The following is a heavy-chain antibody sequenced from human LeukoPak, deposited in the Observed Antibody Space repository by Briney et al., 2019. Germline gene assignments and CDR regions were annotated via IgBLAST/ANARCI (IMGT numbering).Heavy chain of an antibody. J-gene: IGHJ6*03. D-gene: IGHD6-6*01. CDR3: ARDLYSSSGGDYYYYYMDV. CDR2: VIPIFGTA. V-gene: IGHV1-69*05. Sequence: SVKVSCSSSGGTFSSYAIRWMRQPPGQGLEWMGGVIPIFGTANYAQMFQGRVRFTTDESTSTAYMELSSLRSEDTAVYYCARDLYSSSGGDYYYYYMDVWGKGTTVTVSS. CDR1: GGTFSSYA.